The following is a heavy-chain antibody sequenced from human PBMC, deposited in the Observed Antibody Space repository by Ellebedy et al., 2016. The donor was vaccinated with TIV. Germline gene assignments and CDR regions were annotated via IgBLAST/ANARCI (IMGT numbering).Heavy chain of an antibody. D-gene: IGHD3-10*01. CDR2: IRSKAYGWTT. Sequence: GESLKISCTASGFTFGDYAMSWFRQAPGKGLEWVGFIRSKAYGWTTEYAASVKGRFTISRDDSKSIAYLQMNSMKTEDTAVYYCTRDRMVRGVDYWGQGTLVTVSS. V-gene: IGHV3-49*03. J-gene: IGHJ4*02. CDR3: TRDRMVRGVDY. CDR1: GFTFGDYA.